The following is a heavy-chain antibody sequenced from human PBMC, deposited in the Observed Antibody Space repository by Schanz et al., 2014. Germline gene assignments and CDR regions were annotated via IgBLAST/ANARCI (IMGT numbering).Heavy chain of an antibody. CDR1: GFTFSKYW. D-gene: IGHD5-12*01. CDR2: IKQDGSEK. Sequence: EVQLVESGGGLVQPGGSLRLSCGGSGFTFSKYWMSWVRQAPGKGLEWVANIKQDGSEKYYVDAVKGRFTISRDNSKNTLYLQRNTLRAEDTAVYYCASPSGYSDYGTYFDYWGQGAPVTVSS. V-gene: IGHV3-7*02. J-gene: IGHJ4*02. CDR3: ASPSGYSDYGTYFDY.